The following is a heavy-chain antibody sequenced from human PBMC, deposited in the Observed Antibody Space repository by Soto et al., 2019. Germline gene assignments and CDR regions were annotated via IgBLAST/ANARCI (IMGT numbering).Heavy chain of an antibody. V-gene: IGHV3-30-3*01. CDR1: GFTFSSYA. CDR3: ARGRGYRYAAYYGMDG. J-gene: IGHJ6*02. D-gene: IGHD5-18*01. Sequence: GGSLRLSCAASGFTFSSYAMHWVRQAPGKGLEWVAVISYDGSNKYYADSVKGRFTISRDNSKNTLYLQMNSLRAEDTAVYYCARGRGYRYAAYYGMDGRGQGTTVAVS. CDR2: ISYDGSNK.